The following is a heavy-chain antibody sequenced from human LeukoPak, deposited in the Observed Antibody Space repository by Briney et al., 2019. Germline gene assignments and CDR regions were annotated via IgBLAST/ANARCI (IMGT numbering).Heavy chain of an antibody. CDR1: GFTFSSYW. CDR3: ARGSAVTGVH. J-gene: IGHJ4*02. CDR2: INSDGSTT. V-gene: IGHV3-74*01. D-gene: IGHD1-14*01. Sequence: TGGSLRLSCADSGFTFSSYWMHWVRQAPGKGLVWISRINSDGSTTNYADSVKGRFTISRDNAKNTLYLQMNSLRAEDTAMYYCARGSAVTGVHWGQRTLVTVSS.